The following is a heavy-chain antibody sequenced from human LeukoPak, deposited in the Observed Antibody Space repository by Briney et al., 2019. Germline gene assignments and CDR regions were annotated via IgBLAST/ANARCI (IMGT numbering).Heavy chain of an antibody. CDR1: GYSISSGYY. CDR3: ARDWDY. Sequence: SETLSLTCTVSGYSISSGYYWGWIRQPPGKGLGWIGSIYHSGSTYYNPSLKSRVTISVDTSKNQFSLKLSSVTAADTAVYYCARDWDYWGQGTLVTVSS. V-gene: IGHV4-38-2*02. CDR2: IYHSGST. J-gene: IGHJ4*02.